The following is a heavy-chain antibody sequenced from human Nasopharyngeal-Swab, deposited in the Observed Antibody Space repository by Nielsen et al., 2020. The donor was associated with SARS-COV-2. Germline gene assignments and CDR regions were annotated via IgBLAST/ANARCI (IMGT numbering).Heavy chain of an antibody. CDR2: IFYSGST. CDR3: ARRGNSYGGYWFDS. CDR1: GGSISGYY. J-gene: IGHJ5*01. D-gene: IGHD2/OR15-2a*01. Sequence: SETLSLTCTVPGGSISGYYGSWIRQPTGKALEWIGHIFYSGSTTYNPSLRSRVTISVDTSKNQFSLRLSSVTAAYTAVYFCARRGNSYGGYWFDSWGLGSLVVVSS. V-gene: IGHV4-59*01.